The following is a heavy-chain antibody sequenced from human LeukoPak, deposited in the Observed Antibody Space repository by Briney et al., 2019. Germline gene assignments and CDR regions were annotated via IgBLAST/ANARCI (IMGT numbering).Heavy chain of an antibody. CDR2: ISSSGGST. D-gene: IGHD6-19*01. CDR3: AKGEGSGWIYYFDY. J-gene: IGHJ4*02. Sequence: GSLRLSCAASGFTFSSYAMSWVRQAPGKGLEWVSGISSSGGSTYYADSVRGRFTISRDNSKNTLYLQMNSLRAEDTAVYYCAKGEGSGWIYYFDYWGQGTLVTVSS. V-gene: IGHV3-23*01. CDR1: GFTFSSYA.